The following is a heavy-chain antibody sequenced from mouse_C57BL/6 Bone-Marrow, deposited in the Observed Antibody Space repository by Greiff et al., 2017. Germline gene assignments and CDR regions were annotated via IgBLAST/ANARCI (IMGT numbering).Heavy chain of an antibody. V-gene: IGHV1-55*01. CDR1: GYTFTSYW. Sequence: VQLQQPGAELVKPGASVKMSCKASGYTFTSYWITWVKQRPGQGLGWIGDIYPGSGSTNYNEKFKSKATLTVDTSSSTAYMQLISLTSEDSAVYGCARTSLRLDYWGQGTTRSVSS. CDR3: ARTSLRLDY. D-gene: IGHD1-1*01. J-gene: IGHJ2*01. CDR2: IYPGSGST.